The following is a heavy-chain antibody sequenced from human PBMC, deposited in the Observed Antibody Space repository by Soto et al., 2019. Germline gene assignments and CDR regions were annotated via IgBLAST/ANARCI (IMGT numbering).Heavy chain of an antibody. CDR1: GFSFSSYA. CDR3: AKGSIKYGASVDN. CDR2: IRARGGSL. J-gene: IGHJ4*02. Sequence: EVQLLESGGGLVEPGGSLRLSCAASGFSFSSYAMVWVRQPPGKGLEWVSVIRARGGSLYFADSVKGRFTISRDNSKNVLSLEMNSLRAEDTATYFCAKGSIKYGASVDNWGQGTLVVVSS. D-gene: IGHD2-8*01. V-gene: IGHV3-23*01.